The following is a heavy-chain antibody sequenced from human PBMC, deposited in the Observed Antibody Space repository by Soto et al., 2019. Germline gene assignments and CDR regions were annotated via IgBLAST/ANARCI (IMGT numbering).Heavy chain of an antibody. V-gene: IGHV4-61*08. CDR3: ARAGSYRYFDY. Sequence: QVQLQESGPGLVKPSETLSLTCSVSGGSVGSGGYYWSWIRQPPGKGLEWIGCIYYSGSTDYNPSLKRRVTMSLDKSKNQFSLKLNSVTAADTAVYFCARAGSYRYFDYWGQGTLVTVSS. J-gene: IGHJ4*02. CDR1: GGSVGSGGYY. CDR2: IYYSGST. D-gene: IGHD3-10*01.